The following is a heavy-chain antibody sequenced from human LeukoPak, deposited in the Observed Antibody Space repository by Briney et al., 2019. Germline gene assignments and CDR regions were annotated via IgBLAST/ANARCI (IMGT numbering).Heavy chain of an antibody. CDR1: GGSISSGSYY. CDR3: ARGVLLWFGDLNWFDP. J-gene: IGHJ5*02. D-gene: IGHD3-10*01. Sequence: IPSETLSLTCTVSGGSISSGSYYWSWIRQPAGKGLEWIGRIYTSGSTNYNPSLKSRVTISVDTSKNQFSLKLSSVTAADTAVYYCARGVLLWFGDLNWFDPWGQGTLVTVSS. CDR2: IYTSGST. V-gene: IGHV4-61*02.